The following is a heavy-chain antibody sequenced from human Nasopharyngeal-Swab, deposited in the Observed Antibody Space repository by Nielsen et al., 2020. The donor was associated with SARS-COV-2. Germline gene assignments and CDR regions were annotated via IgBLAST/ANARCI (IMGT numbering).Heavy chain of an antibody. D-gene: IGHD4-17*01. Sequence: GGSLRLSCAASGFTFSNAWMSWVRQAPGKGLEWVDRIKSKTDGGTTDYAAPVKGRFTISRDDSKNTLYLQMNSLKTEDTAVYYCTTPDYGDSVPGPYYYYGMDVWGQGTTVTVSS. CDR1: GFTFSNAW. CDR3: TTPDYGDSVPGPYYYYGMDV. V-gene: IGHV3-15*01. CDR2: IKSKTDGGTT. J-gene: IGHJ6*02.